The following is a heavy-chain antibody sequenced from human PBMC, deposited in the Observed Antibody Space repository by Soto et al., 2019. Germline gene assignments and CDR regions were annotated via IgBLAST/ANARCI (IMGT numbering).Heavy chain of an antibody. CDR3: ASPTPERYCSSTSCHWSWANYYFDY. J-gene: IGHJ4*02. D-gene: IGHD2-2*01. CDR1: GGTFSSYA. Sequence: SVKVSCKASGGTFSSYAISWVRQAPGQGLEWMGGIIPIFGTANYAQKFQGRVTITADESTSTAYMELSSLRSEDTAVYYCASPTPERYCSSTSCHWSWANYYFDYWGQGKLVGVSS. CDR2: IIPIFGTA. V-gene: IGHV1-69*13.